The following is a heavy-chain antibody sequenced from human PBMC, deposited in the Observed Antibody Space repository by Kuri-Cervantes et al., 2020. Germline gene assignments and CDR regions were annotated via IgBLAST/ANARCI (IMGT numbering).Heavy chain of an antibody. Sequence: GGSLRLSCAASGFTFGDYTMHWVRQAPAKGLEWVSLITWDGGTTYYADSVKGRFTISRDNSQDTLFLQMNSLRVEDTAVYYCAKGGWYGAFDIWGQGTMVTVSS. CDR3: AKGGWYGAFDI. J-gene: IGHJ3*02. CDR2: ITWDGGTT. V-gene: IGHV3-43*01. D-gene: IGHD6-19*01. CDR1: GFTFGDYT.